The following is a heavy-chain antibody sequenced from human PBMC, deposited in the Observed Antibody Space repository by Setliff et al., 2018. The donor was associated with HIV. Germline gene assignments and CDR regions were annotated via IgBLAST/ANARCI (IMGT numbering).Heavy chain of an antibody. Sequence: PSETLSLTCTVSGGSISSNWWGWIRQPTGKGLEWIGYIYYSGTTNYNPSLKSRVTMSVATSKNQFSLKLNSVTALDTAVYYCARSFAPRDSNGWYRFDPWGQGALVTVSS. CDR3: ARSFAPRDSNGWYRFDP. CDR1: GGSISSNW. V-gene: IGHV4-28*06. J-gene: IGHJ5*02. CDR2: IYYSGTT. D-gene: IGHD6-19*01.